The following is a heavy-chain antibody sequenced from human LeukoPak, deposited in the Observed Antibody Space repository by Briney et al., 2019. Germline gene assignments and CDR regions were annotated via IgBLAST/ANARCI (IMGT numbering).Heavy chain of an antibody. J-gene: IGHJ4*02. V-gene: IGHV3-30*04. CDR3: AREDYVWGSYRYYFDY. CDR2: ISYDGSNK. Sequence: GRSLRLSCAASGFTFSSYAMHWVRQAPGKGLEWVAVISYDGSNKYYADSVKGRFTISRDNSKSTLYLQMNSLRAEDTAVYYCAREDYVWGSYRYYFDYWGQGTLVTVSS. CDR1: GFTFSSYA. D-gene: IGHD3-16*02.